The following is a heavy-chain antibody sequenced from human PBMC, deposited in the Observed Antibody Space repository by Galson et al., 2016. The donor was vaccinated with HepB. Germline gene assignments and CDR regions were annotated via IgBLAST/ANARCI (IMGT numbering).Heavy chain of an antibody. CDR3: GKDGGAPRD. J-gene: IGHJ4*02. D-gene: IGHD2-15*01. CDR1: GFTFNNYG. CDR2: ISRSGDSR. Sequence: SLRLSCAASGFTFNNYGMTWVRQAPGKGLEVVSSISRSGDSRDYAASVKGRFTISRDNSKNTVYLQMTSLGADDTAVYFCGKDGGAPRDWGQGTLVTVSS. V-gene: IGHV3-23*01.